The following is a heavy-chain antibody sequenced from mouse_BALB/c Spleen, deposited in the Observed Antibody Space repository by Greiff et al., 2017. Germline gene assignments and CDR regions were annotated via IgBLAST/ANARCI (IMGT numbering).Heavy chain of an antibody. V-gene: IGHV5-17*02. D-gene: IGHD2-1*01. Sequence: EVQRVESGGGLVQPGGSRKLSCAASGFTFSSFGMHWVRQASEKGLEWVAYISSGSSTIYYADTVKGRFTISRDNPKNTLFLQMTSLRSEDTAMYYCARWGNSYAMDYWGQGTSVTVSS. CDR2: ISSGSSTI. CDR3: ARWGNSYAMDY. J-gene: IGHJ4*01. CDR1: GFTFSSFG.